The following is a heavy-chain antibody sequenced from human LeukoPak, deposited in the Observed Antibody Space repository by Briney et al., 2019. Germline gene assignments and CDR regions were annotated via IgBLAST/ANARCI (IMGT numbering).Heavy chain of an antibody. Sequence: PGGSLRLSCAASGFTFSNYGMHWVRQAPGKGLEWVAVISYDGSNKYYADSVKGRFTISRDNSKNTLYLQMNSLRAEDTAVYYCARGGSSWWGWPNWFDPWGQGTLVTVSS. CDR3: ARGGSSWWGWPNWFDP. D-gene: IGHD6-13*01. V-gene: IGHV3-30*03. J-gene: IGHJ5*02. CDR1: GFTFSNYG. CDR2: ISYDGSNK.